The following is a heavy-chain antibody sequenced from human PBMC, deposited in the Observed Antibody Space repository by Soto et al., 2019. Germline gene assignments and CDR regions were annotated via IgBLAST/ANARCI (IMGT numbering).Heavy chain of an antibody. D-gene: IGHD4-17*01. CDR1: GYKFINYA. Sequence: EASVNVPCKTSGYKFINYAISWARQAPGQGLEWMGWISAYSGNKKYAQKFQDRVAMTTDTSTSTAYMELRSLRSDDTAIYYCARVYFATETTGGDYWGQGTLVTVSS. CDR2: ISAYSGNK. V-gene: IGHV1-18*01. CDR3: ARVYFATETTGGDY. J-gene: IGHJ4*02.